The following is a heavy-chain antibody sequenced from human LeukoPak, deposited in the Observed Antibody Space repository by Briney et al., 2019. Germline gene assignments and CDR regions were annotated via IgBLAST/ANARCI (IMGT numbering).Heavy chain of an antibody. CDR2: IYSDNT. Sequence: GGSLRLSCTVSGFTVSSNSMSWVRQAPGKGLEWVSFIYSDNTPYADSVRGRFTISRDNSKNTLYLQMNSLRAEDTAVYYCASGGATLLPGGYYYYMDVWGKGTTVTVSS. CDR3: ASGGATLLPGGYYYYMDV. D-gene: IGHD2-15*01. CDR1: GFTVSSNS. J-gene: IGHJ6*03. V-gene: IGHV3-53*01.